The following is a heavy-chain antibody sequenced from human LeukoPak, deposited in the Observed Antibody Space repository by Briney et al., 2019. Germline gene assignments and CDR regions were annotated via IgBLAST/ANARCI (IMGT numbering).Heavy chain of an antibody. J-gene: IGHJ4*02. CDR1: GFTFRTYG. Sequence: GRSLRLSCAASGFTFRTYGMHWVRQAPGEGLEWVAVTSYDGANNYYADSVKGRFTISRDNSKNTLYLQMNTLRPEDTAVYYCAKDRGSGWPYYFDYWGQGTLVTVSS. V-gene: IGHV3-30*18. CDR3: AKDRGSGWPYYFDY. CDR2: TSYDGANN. D-gene: IGHD6-19*01.